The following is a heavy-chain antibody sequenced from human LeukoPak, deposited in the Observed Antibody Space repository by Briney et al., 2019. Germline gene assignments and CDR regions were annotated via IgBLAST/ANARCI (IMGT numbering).Heavy chain of an antibody. CDR1: GKSLTRVS. Sequence: ASVKLSCKVSGKSLTRVSIHWVRQSPGKGLEWMGGLDPEHGGRLYAQTFQGRVTMTEDASTDTAYMELNRLRSEDTAVYYCATATIIWGSYRSWLDTWGQGILVTVSS. V-gene: IGHV1-24*01. CDR2: LDPEHGGR. CDR3: ATATIIWGSYRSWLDT. J-gene: IGHJ5*02. D-gene: IGHD3-16*02.